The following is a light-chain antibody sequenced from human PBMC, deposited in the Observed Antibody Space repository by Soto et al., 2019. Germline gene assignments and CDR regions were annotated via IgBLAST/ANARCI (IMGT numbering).Light chain of an antibody. CDR2: TAG. V-gene: IGLV1-44*01. Sequence: VVTQPLSVSASPGQRVTISCSGGSSNIGSNTVAWYQHLPGTAPPRLIFTAGQRPSGVPGRFSGSKSGTSASLAISGLQSEDEGDYYCSAWDNSLNGYVFGPGTKLTVL. CDR1: SSNIGSNT. J-gene: IGLJ1*01. CDR3: SAWDNSLNGYV.